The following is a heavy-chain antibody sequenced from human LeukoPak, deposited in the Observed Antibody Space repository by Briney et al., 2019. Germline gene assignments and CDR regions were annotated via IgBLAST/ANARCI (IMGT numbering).Heavy chain of an antibody. CDR3: ARGCRLYSGSCIDY. Sequence: SQTLSLTCTVSGGSISSGGYYWSWIRQHPGKGLEWIGYIYYSGSTNYNPSLKSRVTISTDMSKNQFSLKLSSVTAADTAVYYCARGCRLYSGSCIDYWGQGTLVTVS. J-gene: IGHJ4*02. CDR2: IYYSGST. D-gene: IGHD1-26*01. V-gene: IGHV4-31*03. CDR1: GGSISSGGYY.